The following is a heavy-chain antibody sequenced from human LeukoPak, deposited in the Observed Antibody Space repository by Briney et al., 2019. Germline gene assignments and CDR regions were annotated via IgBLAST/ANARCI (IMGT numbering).Heavy chain of an antibody. CDR2: ISSSSSYK. V-gene: IGHV3-21*01. D-gene: IGHD1-1*01. CDR1: GLTLSSNS. CDR3: ARSAAGTYY. Sequence: GGPLNLSLLPSGLTLSSNSMNWVRQAPGRGLEWVSSISSSSSYKYYTDSVKGRFTISRDNAKNSLYLQMNSLRAEDTAVYYCARSAAGTYYWGQGTLVTVSS. J-gene: IGHJ4*02.